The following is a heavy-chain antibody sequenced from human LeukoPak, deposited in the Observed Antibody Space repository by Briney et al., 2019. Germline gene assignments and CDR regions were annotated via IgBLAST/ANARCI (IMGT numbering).Heavy chain of an antibody. D-gene: IGHD5-24*01. CDR2: MNPNSGNT. CDR3: ARADGYNYGDAFDI. CDR1: GYTFTSYG. V-gene: IGHV1-8*03. J-gene: IGHJ3*02. Sequence: GASVKVSCKASGYTFTSYGISWVRQATGQGLEWMGWMNPNSGNTGYAQKFQGRVTITRNTSISTAYMELSSLRSEDTAVYYCARADGYNYGDAFDIWGQGTMVTVSS.